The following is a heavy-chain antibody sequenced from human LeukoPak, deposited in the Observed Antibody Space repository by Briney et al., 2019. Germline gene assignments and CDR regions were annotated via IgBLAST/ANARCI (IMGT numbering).Heavy chain of an antibody. Sequence: ASVKVSCKVSGYTLTELSMHWVRQAPGKGLEWMGGFDPEDGETIYAQKFQGRVTMTEDTSTDTAYMELSSLRSEDTAVYYCATSLHDYGDYIFPSVFDPWGQGTLVTVSS. D-gene: IGHD4-17*01. J-gene: IGHJ5*02. CDR1: GYTLTELS. V-gene: IGHV1-24*01. CDR2: FDPEDGET. CDR3: ATSLHDYGDYIFPSVFDP.